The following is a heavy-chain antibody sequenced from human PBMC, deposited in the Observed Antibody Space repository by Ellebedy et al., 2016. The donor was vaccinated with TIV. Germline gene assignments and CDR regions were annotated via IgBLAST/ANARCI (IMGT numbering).Heavy chain of an antibody. J-gene: IGHJ4*02. CDR3: ARAHF. D-gene: IGHD3-3*02. CDR1: GFTFSNYW. Sequence: GESLKISCAASGFTFSNYWMNWVRQAPGKGLEWVANIKEDGSEKFYVDSVKGRFTISRDNAKNSLYLQMNNLRVEDTAVYYCARAHFWGQGTLVTVSS. CDR2: IKEDGSEK. V-gene: IGHV3-7*02.